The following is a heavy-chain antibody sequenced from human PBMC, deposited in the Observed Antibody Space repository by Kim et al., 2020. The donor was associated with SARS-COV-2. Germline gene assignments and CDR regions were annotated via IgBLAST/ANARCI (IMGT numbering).Heavy chain of an antibody. Sequence: ASVKVSCKASGFTFTRYVIHWVRQAPGQGLEWMGWINAGNGNTKYSQKLQDRVTITRDTSASTAHMELSSLRSEDTAVYYCAKDIVVEPNGRAYDYWGQGTLVTVSS. J-gene: IGHJ4*02. V-gene: IGHV1-3*01. CDR2: INAGNGNT. D-gene: IGHD2-2*01. CDR3: AKDIVVEPNGRAYDY. CDR1: GFTFTRYV.